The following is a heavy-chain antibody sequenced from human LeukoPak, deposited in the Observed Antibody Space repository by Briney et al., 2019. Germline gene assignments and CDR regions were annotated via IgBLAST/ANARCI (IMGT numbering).Heavy chain of an antibody. CDR2: IYPNTGGT. CDR3: ARENWYYDY. CDR1: GYSFTNYH. J-gene: IGHJ4*02. V-gene: IGHV1-2*06. D-gene: IGHD1-7*01. Sequence: ASVKVSCNTSGYSFTNYHIHWVRLAPGQGLEWMGHIYPNTGGTSYAQRFQGRVTMTSDTSVSTVYMELSSLISGDTAAYYCARENWYYDYWGQGTLVTVSS.